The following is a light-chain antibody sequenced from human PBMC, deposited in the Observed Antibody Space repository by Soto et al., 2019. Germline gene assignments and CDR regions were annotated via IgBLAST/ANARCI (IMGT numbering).Light chain of an antibody. CDR3: SSYTSSSSYV. CDR2: DVS. J-gene: IGLJ1*01. CDR1: SSDVGGHNY. Sequence: QSVLTQPASVSGSPGQSITISCTGTSSDVGGHNYVSWYQQHPGKATKLMIYDVSNRPSGVSNRFSGSKSGNTASLTISGLQAEDEADYYCSSYTSSSSYVFGTGTKVTVL. V-gene: IGLV2-14*01.